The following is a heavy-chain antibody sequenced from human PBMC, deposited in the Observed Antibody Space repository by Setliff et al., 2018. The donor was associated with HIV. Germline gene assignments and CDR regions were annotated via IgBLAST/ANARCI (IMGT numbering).Heavy chain of an antibody. J-gene: IGHJ4*02. V-gene: IGHV4-34*01. D-gene: IGHD2-15*01. CDR1: GGSFSGYY. CDR2: INHSGST. Sequence: SETLSLTCIVSGGSFSGYYWSWIRQPPGKGLEWIGEINHSGSTNYNPSLKSRVTISVDTSKSQFSLRLTSVAATDTAVYYCARDDRCSGDTFYYYWGQGALVTVSS. CDR3: ARDDRCSGDTFYYY.